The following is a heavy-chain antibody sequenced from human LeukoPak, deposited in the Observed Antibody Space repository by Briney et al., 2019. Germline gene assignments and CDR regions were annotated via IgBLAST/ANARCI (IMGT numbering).Heavy chain of an antibody. CDR3: ARGPHYYDPPDY. CDR1: GYTFTGYY. J-gene: IGHJ4*02. Sequence: ASVKVSCKASGYTFTGYYMYWVRQAPGQGLEWVGWINSNSGGTNYGQKFQGRVTMTRDTSISTAYMELSRLGSDDTAVYYCARGPHYYDPPDYWGQGTLVTVSS. D-gene: IGHD3-22*01. CDR2: INSNSGGT. V-gene: IGHV1-2*02.